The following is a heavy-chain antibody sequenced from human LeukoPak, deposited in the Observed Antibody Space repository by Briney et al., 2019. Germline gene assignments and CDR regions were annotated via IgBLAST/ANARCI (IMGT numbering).Heavy chain of an antibody. CDR3: AKDRQYYYDSSGYSGYFDY. CDR2: ISGSGGST. Sequence: GGSLRLSCVVSGFTVSSNYMSWVRQAPGKGLEWVSAISGSGGSTYYADSVKGRFTISRDNSKNTLYLQMNSLRAEDTAVYYCAKDRQYYYDSSGYSGYFDYWGQGTLVTVSS. J-gene: IGHJ4*02. D-gene: IGHD3-22*01. CDR1: GFTVSSNY. V-gene: IGHV3-23*01.